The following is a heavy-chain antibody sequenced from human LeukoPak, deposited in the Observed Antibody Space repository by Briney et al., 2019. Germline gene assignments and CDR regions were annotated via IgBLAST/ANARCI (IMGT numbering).Heavy chain of an antibody. Sequence: ASVKVSCKASGYTFSNFYMHWVRQAPGQGLEWMGIINPSDGDTNYAQKFQGRVTMTRDTSTSTVYMELSSLRSEDTAVYYCARRNVDTAMSRSNYYYYYMDVWGKGTTVTVSS. J-gene: IGHJ6*03. V-gene: IGHV1-46*01. CDR2: INPSDGDT. CDR3: ARRNVDTAMSRSNYYYYYMDV. CDR1: GYTFSNFY. D-gene: IGHD5-18*01.